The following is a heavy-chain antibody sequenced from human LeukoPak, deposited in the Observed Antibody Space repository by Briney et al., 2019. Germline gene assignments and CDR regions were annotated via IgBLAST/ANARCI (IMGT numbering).Heavy chain of an antibody. Sequence: VASVKVSCKASGYTFTSYGISWVRQAPGQGLEWMGWISAYNGNTNYAQKLQGRVTMTTDTSTSTAYMELRSLRSDDTAVYYCARDNQVRYYYDSSGFFNYWGQGTLVTVSS. CDR1: GYTFTSYG. CDR3: ARDNQVRYYYDSSGFFNY. J-gene: IGHJ4*02. V-gene: IGHV1-18*01. CDR2: ISAYNGNT. D-gene: IGHD3-22*01.